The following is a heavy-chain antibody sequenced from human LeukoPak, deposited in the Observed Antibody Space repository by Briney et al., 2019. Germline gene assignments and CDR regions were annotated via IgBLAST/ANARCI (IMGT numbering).Heavy chain of an antibody. Sequence: PGGSLRLSCAASGFTFSSFGMHWVRQAPGKGLEWIASIYYSGSTYYNPSLKSRVTISVDTSKNQFSMKLSSVTAADTAVFYCARLGDTHFDYWGQGTLVTVSS. V-gene: IGHV4-39*01. J-gene: IGHJ4*02. CDR3: ARLGDTHFDY. CDR2: IYYSGST. CDR1: GFTFSSFGMH. D-gene: IGHD3-16*01.